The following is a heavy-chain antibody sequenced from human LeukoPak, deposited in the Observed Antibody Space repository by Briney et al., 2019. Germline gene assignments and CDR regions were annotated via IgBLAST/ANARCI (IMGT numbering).Heavy chain of an antibody. V-gene: IGHV4-39*07. CDR3: ARRRTNGVPYIVLMVYASYFDY. D-gene: IGHD2-8*01. CDR1: GGSISSNNYY. CDR2: IYHSGST. Sequence: SETLSLTCTVSGGSISSNNYYWGWIRQPPGKGLEWIGSIYHSGSTYYNPSLKSRVTISVDTSKNQFSLKLSSVTAADTAVYYCARRRTNGVPYIVLMVYASYFDYWGQGTLVTVSS. J-gene: IGHJ4*02.